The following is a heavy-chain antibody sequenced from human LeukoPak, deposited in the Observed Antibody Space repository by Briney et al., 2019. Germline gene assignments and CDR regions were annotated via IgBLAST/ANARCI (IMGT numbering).Heavy chain of an antibody. D-gene: IGHD3-22*01. V-gene: IGHV4-31*03. CDR1: GGSISSGGYY. CDR3: ARGPHYYDTSPFDY. CDR2: IYYSGST. Sequence: SETLSLTCTVSGGSISSGGYYWSWIRQHPGKGLEWIGYIYYSGSTYYNPSLKSRVTISLDTSKNQFSLKLNSVTAADTAVYYCARGPHYYDTSPFDYWGQGTLVTVSS. J-gene: IGHJ4*02.